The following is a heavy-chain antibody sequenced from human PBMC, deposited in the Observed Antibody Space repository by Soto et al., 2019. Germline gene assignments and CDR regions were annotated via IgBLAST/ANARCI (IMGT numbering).Heavy chain of an antibody. D-gene: IGHD3-10*01. CDR2: IYYSEST. CDR1: GGSISSGGYY. J-gene: IGHJ5*02. CDR3: ARVDYYGSGSYHWFDP. Sequence: SSETLSLTCTVSGGSISSGGYYWSWIRQHLGKGLEWIGYIYYSESTYYNPSLKSRVTISVDTSKNQFSLKLSSVTAADTAVYYCARVDYYGSGSYHWFDPWGQGTLVTVSS. V-gene: IGHV4-31*03.